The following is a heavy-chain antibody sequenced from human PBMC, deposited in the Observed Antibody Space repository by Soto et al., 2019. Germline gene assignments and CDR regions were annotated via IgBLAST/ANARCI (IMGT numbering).Heavy chain of an antibody. CDR3: AKDLAVTTFYYYYGMDV. Sequence: GESLRLSCAASGFTFSSYAMSWVRQAPGKGLEWVSAISGSGGSTYYADSVKGRFTISRDNSKNTLYLQMNSLRAEDTAVYYCAKDLAVTTFYYYYGMDVWGQGTTVTVSS. D-gene: IGHD4-17*01. CDR2: ISGSGGST. CDR1: GFTFSSYA. V-gene: IGHV3-23*01. J-gene: IGHJ6*02.